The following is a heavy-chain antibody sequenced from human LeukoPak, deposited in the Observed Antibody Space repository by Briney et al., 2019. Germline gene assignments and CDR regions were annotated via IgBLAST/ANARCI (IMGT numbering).Heavy chain of an antibody. Sequence: GESLRLSCAASGFTFSSAWMTWVRQAPGKGLEWVGRIKSKTDGGTTNYAAPVKGRFTISRDDSKNTLYLQMNSLKTEDTAVYYCSTGGVGATPGAFDIWGQGTMVTVSS. D-gene: IGHD1-26*01. CDR1: GFTFSSAW. V-gene: IGHV3-15*01. CDR3: STGGVGATPGAFDI. CDR2: IKSKTDGGTT. J-gene: IGHJ3*02.